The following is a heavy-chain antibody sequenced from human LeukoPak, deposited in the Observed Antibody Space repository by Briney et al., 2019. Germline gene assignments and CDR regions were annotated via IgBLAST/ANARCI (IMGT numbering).Heavy chain of an antibody. CDR3: ARDPGGWYAEY. D-gene: IGHD6-19*01. CDR2: IWYDGSNK. Sequence: GRSLRLSCAASGFSFRSYGMHWVRQAPGKGLEWVAVIWYDGSNKYYADSVEGRFTISRDNSKNTLYMQMNSLRAEDTAVYYCARDPGGWYAEYWGQGTLVTVSS. V-gene: IGHV3-33*01. CDR1: GFSFRSYG. J-gene: IGHJ4*02.